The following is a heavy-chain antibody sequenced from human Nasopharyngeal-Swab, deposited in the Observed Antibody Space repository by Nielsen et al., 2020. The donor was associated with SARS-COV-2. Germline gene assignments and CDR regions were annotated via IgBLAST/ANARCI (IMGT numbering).Heavy chain of an antibody. D-gene: IGHD2-15*01. CDR2: ISSNGGST. CDR3: VKDRGAHSVVVVAAS. Sequence: GASLKISCSASGFTFSSYTMHWVRQAPGKGLEHVSAISSNGGSTYYADSVMGRFTISRDNPKNTLNLQMSSLRAEDTAVYYCVKDRGAHSVVVVAASWGQGTLVTVSS. J-gene: IGHJ4*02. V-gene: IGHV3-64D*06. CDR1: GFTFSSYT.